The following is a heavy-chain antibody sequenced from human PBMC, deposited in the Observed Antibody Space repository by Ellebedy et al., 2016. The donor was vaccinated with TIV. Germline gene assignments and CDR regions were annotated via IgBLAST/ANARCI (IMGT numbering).Heavy chain of an antibody. CDR2: MSGSGGST. D-gene: IGHD2-21*02. CDR1: GFIFSRYA. CDR3: ARDRHVDRGDCLDY. Sequence: PGGSLRLSCAASGFIFSRYAMSWVRQAPGKGLEWVSGMSGSGGSTYYADSGKGRFTISRDNSKNTLYLQMNNLGAEDTAVFYCARDRHVDRGDCLDYWGQGTLVTVSS. V-gene: IGHV3-23*01. J-gene: IGHJ4*02.